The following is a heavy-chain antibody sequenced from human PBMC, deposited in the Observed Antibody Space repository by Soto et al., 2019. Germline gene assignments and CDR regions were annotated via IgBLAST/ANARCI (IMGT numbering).Heavy chain of an antibody. CDR2: ISRYGDIT. D-gene: IGHD3-22*01. CDR1: GFTFNFYA. V-gene: IGHV3-23*01. CDR3: AKDRYLDHDSRGYLFDN. J-gene: IGHJ4*02. Sequence: EVQLLESGGDLIQPGGSLRLSCAASGFTFNFYALTWFRQAPGKGLEWVSAISRYGDITYYADSVEGRFSISRDNSKNTLYLQMNSLRAEDTAVYYCAKDRYLDHDSRGYLFDNWGQGTLVTVSS.